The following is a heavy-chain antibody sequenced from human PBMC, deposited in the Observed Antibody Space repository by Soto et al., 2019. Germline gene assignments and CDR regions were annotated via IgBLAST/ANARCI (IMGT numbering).Heavy chain of an antibody. CDR1: GFTVSSNY. V-gene: IGHV3-23*04. J-gene: IGHJ5*02. D-gene: IGHD6-6*01. Sequence: EVQLVESGGGLIQPGGSLRLSCAASGFTVSSNYMSWVRQAPGKGLEWVSAISGSGGSTYYADSVKGRFTISRDNSKNTLYLQMNSLRAEDTAVYYCAKSRYSSSGLAFDPWGQGTLVTVSS. CDR2: ISGSGGST. CDR3: AKSRYSSSGLAFDP.